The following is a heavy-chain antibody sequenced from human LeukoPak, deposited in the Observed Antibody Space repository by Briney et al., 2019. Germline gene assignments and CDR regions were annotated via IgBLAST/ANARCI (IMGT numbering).Heavy chain of an antibody. CDR3: AKNRGSGSHYYYHMDV. CDR1: GFTFSSYW. D-gene: IGHD2-15*01. CDR2: IKQDGSNK. Sequence: GGSLRLSCAASGFTFSSYWMSWVRQAPGKGLEWVANIKQDGSNKYYADSVKGRFSISRDNSKNTLYLQVNSLRAEDTAVYHCAKNRGSGSHYYYHMDVWGKGTTVTVSS. J-gene: IGHJ6*03. V-gene: IGHV3-7*03.